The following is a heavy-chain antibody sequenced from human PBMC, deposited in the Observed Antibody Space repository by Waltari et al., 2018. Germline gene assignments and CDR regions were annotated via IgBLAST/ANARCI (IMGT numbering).Heavy chain of an antibody. CDR2: VDPEDGET. V-gene: IGHV1-69-2*01. CDR3: AVTVPAAMAYY. CDR1: GYTFPDYY. J-gene: IGHJ4*02. Sequence: EVQLVQSGAEVKKPGATVKISCKASGYTFPDYYMHWGQQAPGKGLEWMGRVDPEDGETIYAEKFQGRVTITADTSTDTAYMELSSLRSEDTAVYYCAVTVPAAMAYYWGQGTLVTVSS. D-gene: IGHD2-2*01.